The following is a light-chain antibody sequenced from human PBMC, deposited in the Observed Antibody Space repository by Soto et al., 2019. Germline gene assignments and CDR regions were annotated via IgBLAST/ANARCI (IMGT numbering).Light chain of an antibody. CDR1: QSLSSGY. CDR3: QQYGTSPLT. Sequence: EIVLTQSAGTLSLSPGERATLSCRASQSLSSGYLAWYQQKPGQAPRLLIYGASSRATGIPDRFSGSGFGTDFTLTISRLEPEDFPVYYCQQYGTSPLTFGGGTKVDIK. J-gene: IGKJ4*01. V-gene: IGKV3-20*01. CDR2: GAS.